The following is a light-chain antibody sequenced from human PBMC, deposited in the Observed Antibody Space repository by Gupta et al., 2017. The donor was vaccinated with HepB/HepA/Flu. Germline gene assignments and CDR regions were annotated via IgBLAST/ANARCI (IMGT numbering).Light chain of an antibody. CDR1: SGHSSYA. CDR3: QTWGTGIDVV. J-gene: IGLJ2*01. CDR2: LYSDGSH. Sequence: QLVLTQSPSASASLGASVNLTCTLRSGHSSYANAWHQQQPEKGPRYLMKLYSDGSHSKGDGIPDRFSGSSSGAERYLTISSLQSEDEAEYYCQTWGTGIDVVFGGGTKLTVL. V-gene: IGLV4-69*01.